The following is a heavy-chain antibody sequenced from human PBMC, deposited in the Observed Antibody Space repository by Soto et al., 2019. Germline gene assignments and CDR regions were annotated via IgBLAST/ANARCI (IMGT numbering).Heavy chain of an antibody. V-gene: IGHV3-23*01. CDR1: GFTFSSYA. J-gene: IGHJ6*02. Sequence: PGGSLRLSCAASGFTFSSYAMSWVRQAPGKGLEWVSAISGSGGSTYYADSVKGRFTISRDNSKNTLYLQMNSLRAEDTAVYYCAIVVVITANYGMDVWGQGTTVTVSS. CDR2: ISGSGGST. D-gene: IGHD3-22*01. CDR3: AIVVVITANYGMDV.